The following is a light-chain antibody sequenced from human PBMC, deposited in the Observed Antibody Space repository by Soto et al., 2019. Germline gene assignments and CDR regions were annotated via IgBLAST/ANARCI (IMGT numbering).Light chain of an antibody. Sequence: ENVLTQSPDTLSLSPGERVTLSCRASQTVSSSFLAWYQQKPGQAPRLLIYGSSSRASAIPDRFSGSGSGTDLTLTISRHVPEDFAVYYCQQYSRSPYNFGQGNKLEIK. V-gene: IGKV3-20*01. CDR2: GSS. CDR1: QTVSSSF. J-gene: IGKJ2*01. CDR3: QQYSRSPYN.